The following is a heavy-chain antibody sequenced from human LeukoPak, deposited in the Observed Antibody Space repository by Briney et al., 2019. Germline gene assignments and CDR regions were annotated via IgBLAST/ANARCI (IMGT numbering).Heavy chain of an antibody. Sequence: SGGSLRLSCVASGLVVSRNYVTWVRQVPGEGLEWVSIMYTSGDIYYADSVKGRFTLSRDDSKNTLYLQMHSLRVEDTAVYYCALPDLYSTGWYDFWGQGTLVAVSS. V-gene: IGHV3-66*01. D-gene: IGHD6-13*01. J-gene: IGHJ5*01. CDR3: ALPDLYSTGWYDF. CDR2: MYTSGDI. CDR1: GLVVSRNY.